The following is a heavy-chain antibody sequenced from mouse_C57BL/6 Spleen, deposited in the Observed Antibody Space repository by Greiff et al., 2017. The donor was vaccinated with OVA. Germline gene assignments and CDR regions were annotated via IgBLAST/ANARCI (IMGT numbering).Heavy chain of an antibody. Sequence: QVQLQQPGAELVKPGASVKMSCKASGYTFTSYWITWVKQRPGQGLEWIGDIYPGSGSTNYNEKFKSKATLTVDTSSSTAYMQLSSLTSEDSAVYYCARWGYDGAWFAYWGQGTLVTVSA. CDR1: GYTFTSYW. CDR3: ARWGYDGAWFAY. D-gene: IGHD2-2*01. V-gene: IGHV1-55*01. CDR2: IYPGSGST. J-gene: IGHJ3*01.